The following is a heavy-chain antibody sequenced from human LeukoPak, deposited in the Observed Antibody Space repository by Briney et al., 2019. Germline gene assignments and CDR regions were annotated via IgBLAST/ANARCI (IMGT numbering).Heavy chain of an antibody. D-gene: IGHD1-26*01. CDR1: GFTFSSYA. V-gene: IGHV3-23*01. CDR2: ISGSGGST. Sequence: GGSLRLSCAASGFTFSSYAMSWVRQAPGKGLEWVSAISGSGGSTYYADSVKGRFTISRDNSKNTLYLQMNSLRAEDTAVYYCAEALRGGSYTTYYFDYWGQGTLVTVSS. J-gene: IGHJ4*02. CDR3: AEALRGGSYTTYYFDY.